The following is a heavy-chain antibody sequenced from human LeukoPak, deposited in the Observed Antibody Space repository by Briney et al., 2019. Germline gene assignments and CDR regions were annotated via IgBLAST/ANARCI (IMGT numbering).Heavy chain of an antibody. Sequence: GGSLRLSCAASGFTFSSYSMTWVRQAPGEGLEWVSSISSSSSYIYYADSVKGRFTISRDNAKNSLYLQMNSLRAEDTAVYYCARDVGIAVAGFDYWGQGTLVTVSS. V-gene: IGHV3-21*01. J-gene: IGHJ4*02. CDR3: ARDVGIAVAGFDY. CDR1: GFTFSSYS. D-gene: IGHD6-19*01. CDR2: ISSSSSYI.